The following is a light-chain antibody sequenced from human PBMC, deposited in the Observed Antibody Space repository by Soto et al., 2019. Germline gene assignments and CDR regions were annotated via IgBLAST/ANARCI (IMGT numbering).Light chain of an antibody. Sequence: QSVLTQPASVSGSPGQSITISCTGTSSDVGGYNYVSWYQHHPGKATKLIIYDVSNRPSGVSNRFSGSKSGNTASLTISGLQPEDEADYYCSSYTTSNTRQIVFGTGTKGTVL. V-gene: IGLV2-14*03. CDR3: SSYTTSNTRQIV. CDR1: SSDVGGYNY. CDR2: DVS. J-gene: IGLJ1*01.